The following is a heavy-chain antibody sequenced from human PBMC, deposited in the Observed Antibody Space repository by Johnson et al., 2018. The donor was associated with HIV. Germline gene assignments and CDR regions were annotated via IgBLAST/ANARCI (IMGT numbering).Heavy chain of an antibody. D-gene: IGHD6-13*01. CDR2: ISYDGSNT. Sequence: VQLVESGGGVVQPGRSLRLSCAASEFTLSNYGIHWVRQAPGKGLEWVALISYDGSNTYYADYVRGRFTISRDNSKNILFLQMNSLRAEDTAVYYCARGGVYKQFLAFDAFDIWGQGTMVTVSS. J-gene: IGHJ3*02. CDR1: EFTLSNYG. CDR3: ARGGVYKQFLAFDAFDI. V-gene: IGHV3-30*03.